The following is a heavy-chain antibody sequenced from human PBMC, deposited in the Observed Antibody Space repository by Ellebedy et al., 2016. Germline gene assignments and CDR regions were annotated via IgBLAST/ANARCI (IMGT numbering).Heavy chain of an antibody. CDR2: INPNSGGT. Sequence: ASVKVSCXASGYTFTAYYIHWVRQPPGQGLEWMGWINPNSGGTNYAQKFQGRVTMTRDTYISTAYMELMRLRSDDTAVYYCARVGNPNVSQGYSSTWTRNHYYGMDVWGQGTTVTVSS. J-gene: IGHJ6*02. D-gene: IGHD2-2*01. V-gene: IGHV1-2*02. CDR1: GYTFTAYY. CDR3: ARVGNPNVSQGYSSTWTRNHYYGMDV.